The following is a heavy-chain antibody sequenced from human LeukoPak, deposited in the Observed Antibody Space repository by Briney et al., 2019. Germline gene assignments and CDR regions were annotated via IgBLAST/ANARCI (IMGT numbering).Heavy chain of an antibody. CDR3: ARVLVVSANFDY. CDR1: GGSISSSSYY. Sequence: SETLSLTCTVSGGSISSSSYYWGWIRQPPGTGLEWIGSIYYSGSTYYNPSLKSRVTISVDTSKNQFSLKLSSVTAADTAVYYCARVLVVSANFDYWGQGTLVTVSS. D-gene: IGHD2-15*01. J-gene: IGHJ4*02. CDR2: IYYSGST. V-gene: IGHV4-39*07.